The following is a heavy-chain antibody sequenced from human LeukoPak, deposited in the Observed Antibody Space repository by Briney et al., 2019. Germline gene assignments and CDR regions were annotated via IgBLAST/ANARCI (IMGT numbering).Heavy chain of an antibody. CDR2: IYTSGST. CDR1: GGSISSYY. CDR3: ASEAYYYDSSGYYKY. Sequence: SETLSLTCTVSGGSISSYYWSWIRQPAGKGLEWIGRIYTSGSTNYNPSLKSRVTMSVDTSKNQFSLKLSSVTAADTAVYYCASEAYYYDSSGYYKYWGQEALVTVSS. J-gene: IGHJ4*02. D-gene: IGHD3-22*01. V-gene: IGHV4-4*07.